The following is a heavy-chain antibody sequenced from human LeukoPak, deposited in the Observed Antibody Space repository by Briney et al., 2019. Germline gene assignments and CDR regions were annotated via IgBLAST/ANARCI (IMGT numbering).Heavy chain of an antibody. V-gene: IGHV3-15*01. J-gene: IGHJ4*02. Sequence: GGALRLPSSAPGVSVTNGWVRWGRPGPGEGVGWGGRIKKRTDGRTTAYAAPVKGRFTISREDSKNTVYLEMNSLKTEDTAVYFCTTATVVWGVSAYWGQGTLVTVSS. CDR2: IKKRTDGRTT. CDR3: TTATVVWGVSAY. CDR1: GVSVTNGW. D-gene: IGHD3-10*01.